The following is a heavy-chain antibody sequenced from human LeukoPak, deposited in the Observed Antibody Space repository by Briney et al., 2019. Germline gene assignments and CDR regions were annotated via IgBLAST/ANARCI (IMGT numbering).Heavy chain of an antibody. D-gene: IGHD6-13*01. J-gene: IGHJ4*02. CDR2: ISTYNGNT. CDR3: ARDLTIVAAGTFGY. V-gene: IGHV1-18*01. Sequence: ASVRVSSKYSGYTFITYGISWVRQAPGQGRGWMGWISTYNGNTNYAQKFQGRVTMTTDTSTSTAYMELRSLRSDDTAIYYCARDLTIVAAGTFGYWGQGTLVTVSS. CDR1: GYTFITYG.